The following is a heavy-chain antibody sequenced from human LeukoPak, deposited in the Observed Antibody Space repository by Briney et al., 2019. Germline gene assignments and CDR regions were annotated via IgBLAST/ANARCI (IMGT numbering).Heavy chain of an antibody. CDR1: GGSISSYY. J-gene: IGHJ4*02. CDR2: IYYSGST. CDR3: ARAQQLGIPDY. D-gene: IGHD7-27*01. Sequence: PSETLSLTCAVSGGSISSYYWSWIRQPPGKGLEWIGYIYYSGSTNYNPSLKSRVTISVDTSKNQFSLKLSSVTAADTAVYYCARAQQLGIPDYWGQGTLVTVSS. V-gene: IGHV4-59*01.